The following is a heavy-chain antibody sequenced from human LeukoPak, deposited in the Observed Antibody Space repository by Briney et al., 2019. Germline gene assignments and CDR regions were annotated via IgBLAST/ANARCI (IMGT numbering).Heavy chain of an antibody. J-gene: IGHJ4*02. CDR2: INHSGST. CDR1: GGSFSGYY. CDR3: ARGRSSSWFFPYYFDY. D-gene: IGHD6-13*01. V-gene: IGHV4-34*01. Sequence: PSETLSLTCAVYGGSFSGYYWSWIRQPPGKGLEWIGEINHSGSTNYNPSLKSRVTISVDTSKNQFSLKLSSVTAADTAVYYCARGRSSSWFFPYYFDYWGQGTLVTVSS.